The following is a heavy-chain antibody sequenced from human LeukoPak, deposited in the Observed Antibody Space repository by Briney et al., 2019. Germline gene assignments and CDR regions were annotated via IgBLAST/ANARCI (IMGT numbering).Heavy chain of an antibody. V-gene: IGHV4-61*02. J-gene: IGHJ1*01. CDR3: AREDSSSSLWEYFQH. Sequence: PSRTLSLTCTVSGGSISSGSYYWSWIRQPAGDGLEWIGRIYTSGSTNYNPSLKSRVTISVDTSKNQFSLKLSSVTAADTAVYYCAREDSSSSLWEYFQHWGQGTLVTVSS. CDR2: IYTSGST. D-gene: IGHD6-6*01. CDR1: GGSISSGSYY.